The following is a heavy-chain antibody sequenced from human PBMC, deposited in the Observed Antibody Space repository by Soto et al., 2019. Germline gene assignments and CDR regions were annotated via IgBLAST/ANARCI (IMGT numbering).Heavy chain of an antibody. CDR2: VYADGAT. Sequence: EVQLVESGGGLVQPGESLRLSCAASGFTVSNYHMTWVRQAPGKGLEWVSAVYADGATSHADSVKDRFTVSRDNSRNTLNLQMSGLRAEDRAVYYCARSGGGLDYWGQGTLVTVSS. CDR1: GFTVSNYH. J-gene: IGHJ4*02. CDR3: ARSGGGLDY. D-gene: IGHD3-10*01. V-gene: IGHV3-66*01.